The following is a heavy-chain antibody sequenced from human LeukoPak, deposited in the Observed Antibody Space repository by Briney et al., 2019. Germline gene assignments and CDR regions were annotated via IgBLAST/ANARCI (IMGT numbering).Heavy chain of an antibody. Sequence: SETLSLTCTVSGASISSDYWSWIRQSPGKGLEWIAYIYDSGSTDYNPSLKSRVTISMNTSKNQFSLNLGSVTAADTAVYYCAGRGRRYFRDWGQGTLVAVSS. J-gene: IGHJ1*01. CDR1: GASISSDY. CDR2: IYDSGST. CDR3: AGRGRRYFRD. V-gene: IGHV4-59*08.